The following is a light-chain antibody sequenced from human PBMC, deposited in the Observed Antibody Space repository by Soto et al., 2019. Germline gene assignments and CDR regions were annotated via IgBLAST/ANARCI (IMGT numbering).Light chain of an antibody. V-gene: IGLV1-44*01. Sequence: QSVLTQPPSVSGTPGQRGTISWSGSSSNIEENSVTWFQRLPGTAPKLLIYNDYQRPSGVPDRFSGSKSGTSASLAISGLQSEDDADYYCTAWDDTLNAWLFGGGTKLTVL. CDR2: NDY. J-gene: IGLJ3*02. CDR1: SSNIEENS. CDR3: TAWDDTLNAWL.